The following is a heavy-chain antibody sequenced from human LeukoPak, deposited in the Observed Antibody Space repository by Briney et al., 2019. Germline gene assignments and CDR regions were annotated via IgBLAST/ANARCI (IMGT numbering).Heavy chain of an antibody. CDR1: GYSFTSYW. V-gene: IGHV5-51*01. J-gene: IGHJ4*02. D-gene: IGHD2-2*01. CDR3: AVNLGYCSSTSCYWDY. Sequence: GESLKISCKASGYSFTSYWIGWVRQMRGKGLEWMGIIYPGDSDTRYSPSFQGQVTISADKSISTAYLQWSSLKASDTAMYYCAVNLGYCSSTSCYWDYWGQGTLVTVSS. CDR2: IYPGDSDT.